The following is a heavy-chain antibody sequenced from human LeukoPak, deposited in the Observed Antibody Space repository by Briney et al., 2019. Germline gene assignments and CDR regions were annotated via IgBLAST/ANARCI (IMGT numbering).Heavy chain of an antibody. V-gene: IGHV4-59*01. J-gene: IGHJ5*02. CDR3: ARFSVHCSSTSCYVSGWFDP. D-gene: IGHD2-2*01. CDR1: GGSISSYY. CDR2: IYYSGST. Sequence: SETLSLTCTVSGGSISSYYWSWIRQPPGKGLEWIGYIYYSGSTNYNPSLKSRVTMSVDTSKNQFSLKLSSVTAADTAVYYCARFSVHCSSTSCYVSGWFDPWGQGTLVTVSS.